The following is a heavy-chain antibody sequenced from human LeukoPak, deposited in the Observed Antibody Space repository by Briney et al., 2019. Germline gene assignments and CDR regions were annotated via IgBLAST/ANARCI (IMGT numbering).Heavy chain of an antibody. V-gene: IGHV4-59*02. CDR1: SGSVSSYY. Sequence: TSETLSLTCTVSSGSVSSYYWSWIRQPPGKGLEWIGYIYYSGSTNYNPSLKSRVTISVDTSKNQFSLKLSSVTAADTAVYYCARVPAAPRLYMDVWGQGTTVIVSS. D-gene: IGHD2-2*01. J-gene: IGHJ6*02. CDR3: ARVPAAPRLYMDV. CDR2: IYYSGST.